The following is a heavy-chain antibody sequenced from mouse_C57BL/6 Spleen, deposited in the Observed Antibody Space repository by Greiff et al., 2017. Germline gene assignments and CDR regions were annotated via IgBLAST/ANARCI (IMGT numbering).Heavy chain of an antibody. CDR1: GYTFTSYW. J-gene: IGHJ2*01. D-gene: IGHD1-1*01. CDR2: IYPGNSDT. V-gene: IGHV1-5*01. Sequence: EVQLQESGTVLARPGASVKMSCKTSGYTFTSYWMHWVNQRPGQGLEWIGAIYPGNSDTSYNQKFKGKAKLTAVTSASTAYMELSSLTNEDSAVYYCTRWGTTVEYYFDYWGQGTTLTVSS. CDR3: TRWGTTVEYYFDY.